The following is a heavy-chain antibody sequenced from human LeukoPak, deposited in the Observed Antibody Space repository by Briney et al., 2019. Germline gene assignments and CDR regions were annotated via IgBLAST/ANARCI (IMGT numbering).Heavy chain of an antibody. CDR2: ISNSGDNT. J-gene: IGHJ6*02. D-gene: IGHD5-24*01. Sequence: GGSLRLSCAASGFTFSTYAMSWVRQVPGKGLEWVSGISNSGDNTYYADSVKGRFTISRDNSKNTLYLQMNSLRAEDTAVYYCASSRWLQSYYYGMDVWGQGTTVTVSS. CDR1: GFTFSTYA. CDR3: ASSRWLQSYYYGMDV. V-gene: IGHV3-23*01.